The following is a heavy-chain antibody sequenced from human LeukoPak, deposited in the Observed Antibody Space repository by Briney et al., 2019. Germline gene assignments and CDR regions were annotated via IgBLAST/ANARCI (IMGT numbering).Heavy chain of an antibody. J-gene: IGHJ6*02. D-gene: IGHD3-10*01. CDR2: IYYSGST. V-gene: IGHV4-59*01. Sequence: SETLSHTCTVSGGSISSYYWSWIRQPPGKGLEWIGYIYYSGSTNYNPSLKSRVTISVDTSKNQFSLKLSSVTAADTAVYYCARITMDPRRGFYGMDVWGQGTTVTVSS. CDR3: ARITMDPRRGFYGMDV. CDR1: GGSISSYY.